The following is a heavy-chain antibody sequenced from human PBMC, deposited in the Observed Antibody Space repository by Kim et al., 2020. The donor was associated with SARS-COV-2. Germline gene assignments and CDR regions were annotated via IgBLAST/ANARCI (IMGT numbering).Heavy chain of an antibody. J-gene: IGHJ4*02. CDR2: IYHSGRA. D-gene: IGHD5-12*01. CDR3: AGDRGYGHHDY. V-gene: IGHV4-30-2*01. CDR1: GVSITSDDYS. Sequence: SETLSLTCAVSGVSITSDDYSWSWIRQPPGKGLEWIGYIYHSGRAFYNSSLKSRVAMSVDTSVDQFSLRLSSVTAADTAVYYCAGDRGYGHHDYWGQGTL.